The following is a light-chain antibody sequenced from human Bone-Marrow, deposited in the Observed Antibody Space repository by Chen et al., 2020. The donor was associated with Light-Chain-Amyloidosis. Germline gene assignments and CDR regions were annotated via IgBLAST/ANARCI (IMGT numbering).Light chain of an antibody. CDR3: QVWDRSSDRPV. Sequence: SYVLTQPSSLPVASGQTATIACGGNNIGSTSVHWYHQTPGQAPLLVVYGDSDRPSGIPERLSGSNSGNTATLTISRVEAGDEADYCCQVWDRSSDRPVFGGGTKLTVL. CDR1: NIGSTS. J-gene: IGLJ3*02. CDR2: GDS. V-gene: IGLV3-21*02.